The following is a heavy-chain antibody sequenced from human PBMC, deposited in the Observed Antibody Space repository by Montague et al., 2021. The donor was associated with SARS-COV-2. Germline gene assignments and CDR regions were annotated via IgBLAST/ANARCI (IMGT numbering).Heavy chain of an antibody. CDR1: GFPFSSYW. CDR2: INSDGSST. CDR3: ARERLLRDFDWSPWGSDGMDV. V-gene: IGHV3-74*01. Sequence: SLRLSCAASGFPFSSYWMHWVRQAPGKGLVWVSRINSDGSSTSYADSVKGRFTISRDNAKNTLYLQMNSLRAEDTAVYYCARERLLRDFDWSPWGSDGMDVWGQGTTVTVSS. J-gene: IGHJ6*02. D-gene: IGHD3-9*01.